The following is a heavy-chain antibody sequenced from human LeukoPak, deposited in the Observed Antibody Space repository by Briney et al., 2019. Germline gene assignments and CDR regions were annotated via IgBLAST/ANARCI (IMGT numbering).Heavy chain of an antibody. CDR1: GYTFTTYG. Sequence: ASVKVSCKASGYTFTTYGINWVRQAPGQGLEWMGWISAYNGGYTNYAQRVQGRVTMTTDTSTSTAYMELRSLGSDDTAVYYCAKDRGWQYADYETVAIEHWGQGTLVTVSS. CDR2: ISAYNGGYT. D-gene: IGHD4-17*01. CDR3: AKDRGWQYADYETVAIEH. J-gene: IGHJ4*02. V-gene: IGHV1-18*01.